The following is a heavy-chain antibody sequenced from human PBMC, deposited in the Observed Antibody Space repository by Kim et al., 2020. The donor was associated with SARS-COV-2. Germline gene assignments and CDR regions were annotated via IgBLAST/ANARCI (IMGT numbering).Heavy chain of an antibody. CDR3: ARDQPKSEVVMSAFDI. Sequence: SVKVSCKASGGTFSSYAISWVRQAPGQGLEWMGGIIPIFGTANYAQKFQGRVTITADESTSTAYMELSSLRSEDTAVYYCARDQPKSEVVMSAFDIWGQGTMVTVSS. CDR1: GGTFSSYA. CDR2: IIPIFGTA. V-gene: IGHV1-69*13. J-gene: IGHJ3*02. D-gene: IGHD3-22*01.